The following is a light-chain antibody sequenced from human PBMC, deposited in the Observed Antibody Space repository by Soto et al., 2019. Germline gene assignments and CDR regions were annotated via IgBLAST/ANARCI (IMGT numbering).Light chain of an antibody. CDR1: QIVINNY. V-gene: IGKV3-20*01. J-gene: IGKJ1*01. CDR2: DAS. Sequence: EIVLTQSHGTLSFSPVEMSNLSCRSIQIVINNYLAWYQQKAGRAPRLLIYDASTRATGIPDRFSGSGSGTDFTLTISRLEAEDFAVYYCQQYVTSSWTFGKGNKGAIK. CDR3: QQYVTSSWT.